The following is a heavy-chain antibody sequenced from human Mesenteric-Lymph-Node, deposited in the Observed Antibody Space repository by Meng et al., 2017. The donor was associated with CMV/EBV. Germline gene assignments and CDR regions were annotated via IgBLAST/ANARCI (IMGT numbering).Heavy chain of an antibody. V-gene: IGHV3-21*01. J-gene: IGHJ6*02. Sequence: GESLKISCAASGFTFSSYSMNWVRQAPGKGLEWVSSISSSSSYIYYADSVKGRFTISRDNAKNSLYLQMNSLRAEDTAVYYCARVGSGVYYGMDAWGQGTTVTVSS. D-gene: IGHD3-10*01. CDR2: ISSSSSYI. CDR1: GFTFSSYS. CDR3: ARVGSGVYYGMDA.